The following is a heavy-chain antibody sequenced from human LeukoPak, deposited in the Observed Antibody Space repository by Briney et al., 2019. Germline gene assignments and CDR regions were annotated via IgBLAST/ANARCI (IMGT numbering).Heavy chain of an antibody. D-gene: IGHD1-26*01. J-gene: IGHJ5*01. CDR1: GFTFSSAW. Sequence: GGSLRLSCAASGFTFSSAWMGWVRQPPGKGLEWVGRIKSKTDGGTTDYAAPVKVRFTISRDDSKNTLYLQMNSLKTEDTAVYYCTTDRGRTELPLFASWGQGTLVTVSS. CDR3: TTDRGRTELPLFAS. V-gene: IGHV3-15*01. CDR2: IKSKTDGGTT.